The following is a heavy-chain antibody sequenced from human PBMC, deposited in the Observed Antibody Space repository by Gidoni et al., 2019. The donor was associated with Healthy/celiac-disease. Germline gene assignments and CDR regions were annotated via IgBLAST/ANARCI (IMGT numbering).Heavy chain of an antibody. V-gene: IGHV3-15*07. Sequence: EVQLVESGGGLVKPGGSLRLSCAASGFTFSNAWLNWVRQAPGKGLWGVGRIKSKTDGGTTDYAAPVKGRFTISRDDSKNTLYLQMNSLKTEDTAVYYCTTDPIKTFYDSSGYYHHNFDYWGQGTLVTVSS. CDR1: GFTFSNAW. J-gene: IGHJ4*02. CDR2: IKSKTDGGTT. CDR3: TTDPIKTFYDSSGYYHHNFDY. D-gene: IGHD3-22*01.